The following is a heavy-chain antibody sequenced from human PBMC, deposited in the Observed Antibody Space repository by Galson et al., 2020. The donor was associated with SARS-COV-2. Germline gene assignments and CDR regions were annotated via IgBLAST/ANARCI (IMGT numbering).Heavy chain of an antibody. D-gene: IGHD3-22*01. CDR3: ARDYYDSSGDSAGMDV. J-gene: IGHJ6*02. CDR2: ISYVGSNK. CDR1: GFTFSSYA. V-gene: IGHV3-30*04. Sequence: SLKLPCAAPGFTFSSYAIQLVLQAPGNGLEWVAVISYVGSNKYYADSVKGRFTISRDNYKNTLYLQMNSLRAEDTAVYYCARDYYDSSGDSAGMDVWGQGTTVTVSS.